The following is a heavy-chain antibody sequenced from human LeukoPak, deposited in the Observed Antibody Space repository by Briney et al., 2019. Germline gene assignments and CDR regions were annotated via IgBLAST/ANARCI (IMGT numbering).Heavy chain of an antibody. CDR1: AFNFDDYG. D-gene: IGHD5-18*01. J-gene: IGHJ3*02. Sequence: GGSLRLSCAASAFNFDDYGMSWVRHVPGKGLEWVSAISGSGGSTYYADSVKGRFTISRDNSKNTLYLQMNSLRAEDTAVYYCAKGGWYTAMASDAFDIWGQGTMVTVSS. V-gene: IGHV3-23*01. CDR2: ISGSGGST. CDR3: AKGGWYTAMASDAFDI.